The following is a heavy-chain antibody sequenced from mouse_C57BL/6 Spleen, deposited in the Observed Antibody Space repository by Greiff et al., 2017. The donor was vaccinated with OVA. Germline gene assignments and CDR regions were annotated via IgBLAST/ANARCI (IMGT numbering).Heavy chain of an antibody. V-gene: IGHV3-6*01. J-gene: IGHJ4*01. CDR2: ISYDGSN. D-gene: IGHD2-4*01. Sequence: EVQRVESGPGLVKPSQSLSLTCSVTGYSITSGYYWNWIRQFPGNKLEWMGYISYDGSNNYNPSLKNRISITRDTSKNQFFLKLNSVTTEDTATYYCARADDYDYAMDYWGQGTSVTVSS. CDR1: GYSITSGYY. CDR3: ARADDYDYAMDY.